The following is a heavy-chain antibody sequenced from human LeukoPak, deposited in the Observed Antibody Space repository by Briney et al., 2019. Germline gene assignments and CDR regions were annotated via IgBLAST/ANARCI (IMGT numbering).Heavy chain of an antibody. V-gene: IGHV3-23*01. CDR1: GFTFSTYC. Sequence: PGGSLRLSCAASGFTFSTYCMSWVRQAPGKGLEWVSGIGISGVTTYYADSVKGRFTISRDNSKNTLYLQMNSLRAEDTAFYYCAKDHGSASYYNLPDYWGQGTLVTVSS. J-gene: IGHJ4*02. CDR3: AKDHGSASYYNLPDY. CDR2: IGISGVTT. D-gene: IGHD3-10*01.